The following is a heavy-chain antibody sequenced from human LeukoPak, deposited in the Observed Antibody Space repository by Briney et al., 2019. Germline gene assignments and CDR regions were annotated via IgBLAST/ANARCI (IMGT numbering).Heavy chain of an antibody. CDR3: ARFSGSSNFDY. CDR1: GYTFTGYY. Sequence: VASVKVSCKASGYTFTGYYMHWVRQAPGQELEWMGWIYPNNGGTNYAQNFQGRVTMTRDTSVSTAYMELSSLRSDDTAVYYCARFSGSSNFDYWGQGTLVTVSS. V-gene: IGHV1-2*02. D-gene: IGHD1-26*01. J-gene: IGHJ4*02. CDR2: IYPNNGGT.